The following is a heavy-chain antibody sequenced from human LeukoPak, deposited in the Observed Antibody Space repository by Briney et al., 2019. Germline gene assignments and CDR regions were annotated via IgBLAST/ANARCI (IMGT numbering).Heavy chain of an antibody. CDR1: GFTFSSYA. D-gene: IGHD2-8*01. CDR2: ISGSGGTT. Sequence: GGSLRLSCAASGFTFSSYAMSWVRQAPGKGLEWVSAISGSGGTTYYADSVKGRFTISRDNSKNTLYLQMNSLRAEDTAVYYCARVLANYYLDYWGQGTLVTVSS. CDR3: ARVLANYYLDY. V-gene: IGHV3-23*01. J-gene: IGHJ4*02.